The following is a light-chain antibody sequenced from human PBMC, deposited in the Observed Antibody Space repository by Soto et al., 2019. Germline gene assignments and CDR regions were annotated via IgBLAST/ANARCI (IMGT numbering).Light chain of an antibody. Sequence: DIQMTQSPSSLSASVRDIVTITCRASQNIDRYLHWYQHKPGQAPTLLIFRASSLQRGVPTMFTGSGSGTHYTLVIDSLQPEDFATYFCQQTYSTPLTFGGGTRVEI. V-gene: IGKV1-39*01. CDR3: QQTYSTPLT. J-gene: IGKJ4*01. CDR1: QNIDRY. CDR2: RAS.